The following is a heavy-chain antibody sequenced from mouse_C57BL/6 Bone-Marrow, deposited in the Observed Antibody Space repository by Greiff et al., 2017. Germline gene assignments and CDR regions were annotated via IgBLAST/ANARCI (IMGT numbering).Heavy chain of an antibody. D-gene: IGHD2-4*01. CDR1: GYTFTSSG. CDR3: ARGGYDYPWFAY. J-gene: IGHJ3*01. V-gene: IGHV1-81*01. Sequence: VQLQQSGAELARPGASVKLSCKASGYTFTSSGISWVKQRTGQGLEWIGEIYPRSGNTYYNEKFKGKATLTADKSSSTAYMELRSLTSEDSAVYFCARGGYDYPWFAYWGQGTLVTVSA. CDR2: IYPRSGNT.